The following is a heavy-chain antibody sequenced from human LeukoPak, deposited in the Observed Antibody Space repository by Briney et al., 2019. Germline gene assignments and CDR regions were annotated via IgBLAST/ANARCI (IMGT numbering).Heavy chain of an antibody. J-gene: IGHJ6*03. D-gene: IGHD6-13*01. CDR3: ARWYSSSWYPRNYYYMDV. Sequence: GGSLRLSCAASGFTFSNYGMSWVRQAPGKGLEWVSSISGSGDSTYYADSVKGRFTISRDNSKNTLYLQMNSLRAEDTALYYCARWYSSSWYPRNYYYMDVWGKGTTVTVSS. CDR1: GFTFSNYG. V-gene: IGHV3-23*01. CDR2: ISGSGDST.